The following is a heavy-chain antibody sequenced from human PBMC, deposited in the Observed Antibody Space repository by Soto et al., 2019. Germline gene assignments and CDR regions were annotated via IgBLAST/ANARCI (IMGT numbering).Heavy chain of an antibody. J-gene: IGHJ5*02. D-gene: IGHD3-10*01. CDR3: ARDFLLGEVNWFDP. CDR1: GGSISSYY. CDR2: IYYSGST. V-gene: IGHV4-59*01. Sequence: PSETLSLTCTVSGGSISSYYWSWIRPPPGKGLEWIGYIYYSGSTNYNPSLKSRVTISVDTSKNQFSLKLSSVTAADTAVYYCARDFLLGEVNWFDPWGQGTLVTVSS.